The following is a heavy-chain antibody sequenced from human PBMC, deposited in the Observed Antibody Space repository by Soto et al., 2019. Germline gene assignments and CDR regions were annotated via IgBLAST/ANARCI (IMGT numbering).Heavy chain of an antibody. CDR3: VGGGLSYFDY. CDR2: INGGGAV. CDR1: GFPFSNFE. D-gene: IGHD3-16*01. Sequence: VQVVESGGGSVQPGGSLRLSCAASGFPFSNFEMNWVRQAPGKGLEWLSYINGGGAVYYADSVKGRFTISGDNAKNSLYLQMSSLRAEDTAVYFCVGGGLSYFDYWGQGALVTVSS. J-gene: IGHJ4*02. V-gene: IGHV3-48*03.